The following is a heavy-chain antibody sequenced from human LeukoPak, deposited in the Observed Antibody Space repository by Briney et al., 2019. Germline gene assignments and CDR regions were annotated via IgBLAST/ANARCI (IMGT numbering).Heavy chain of an antibody. CDR2: IYYSGST. D-gene: IGHD2-15*01. J-gene: IGHJ4*02. V-gene: IGHV4-59*01. CDR3: ASSHLSVALFDY. Sequence: SETLSLTCTVSGGSISGYYWSWIRQPPGKGLEWIGYIYYSGSTNYNPSLKSRVTISVDTSKNQFSLKLSSVTAADTAVYYCASSHLSVALFDYWGQGTLVTVSS. CDR1: GGSISGYY.